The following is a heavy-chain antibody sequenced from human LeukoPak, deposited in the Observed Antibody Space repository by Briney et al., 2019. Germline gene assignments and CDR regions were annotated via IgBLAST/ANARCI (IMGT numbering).Heavy chain of an antibody. Sequence: PSETLSLTCTVSGGSISSYYWSWIRQPPGKGLEWIGYIYYSGSTNYNPSLKGRVTISVDTSKNQFSLKLSSVTAADTAVYYCARGRFLEWLLSFDPWGQGTLVTVSS. CDR3: ARGRFLEWLLSFDP. CDR2: IYYSGST. CDR1: GGSISSYY. J-gene: IGHJ5*02. D-gene: IGHD3-3*01. V-gene: IGHV4-59*01.